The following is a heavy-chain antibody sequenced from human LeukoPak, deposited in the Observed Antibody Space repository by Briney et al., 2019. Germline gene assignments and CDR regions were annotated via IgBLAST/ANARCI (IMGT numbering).Heavy chain of an antibody. D-gene: IGHD3-22*01. J-gene: IGHJ1*01. CDR3: ARDGSNYYDSSGYPGWFQH. CDR1: GGSFSGYY. Sequence: SETLSLTCAVYGGSFSGYYWSWIRQPPGKGLEWIGEINHSGSTNYNPSLKSRVTISVDTSKNQFSLKLSSVTAADTAVYYCARDGSNYYDSSGYPGWFQHWGQGTLVTVSS. CDR2: INHSGST. V-gene: IGHV4-34*01.